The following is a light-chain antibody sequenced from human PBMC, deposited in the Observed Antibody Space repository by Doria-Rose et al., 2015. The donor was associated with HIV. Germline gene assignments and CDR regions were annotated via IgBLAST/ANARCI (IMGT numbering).Light chain of an antibody. Sequence: TQSPGTLSLSPGERATLSCRASQSFSSTCLAWYQQKPGQAPSLLIYDGSTRATGIPDRFSASGSGTDFTLTINRLEPEDFAPYYCLQYGTSWTFGQGTKVGI. CDR3: LQYGTSWT. CDR1: QSFSSTC. J-gene: IGKJ1*01. V-gene: IGKV3-20*01. CDR2: DGS.